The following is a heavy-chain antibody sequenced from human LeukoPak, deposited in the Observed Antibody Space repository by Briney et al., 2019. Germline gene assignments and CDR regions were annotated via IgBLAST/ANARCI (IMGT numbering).Heavy chain of an antibody. Sequence: PGGSLRLSCAASGFTVSSNYMNWVRQAPGKGLEWVSSISSSSSYIYYADSVKGRFTISRDNAKNSLYLQMNSLRAEDTAVYYCASLSSGWYYAIDYWGQGTLVTVSS. V-gene: IGHV3-21*01. CDR3: ASLSSGWYYAIDY. D-gene: IGHD6-19*01. CDR2: ISSSSSYI. J-gene: IGHJ4*02. CDR1: GFTVSSNY.